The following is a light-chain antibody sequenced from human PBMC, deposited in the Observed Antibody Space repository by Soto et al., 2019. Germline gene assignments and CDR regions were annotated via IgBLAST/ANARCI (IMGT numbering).Light chain of an antibody. CDR2: DVS. CDR3: SSYTSSSPPV. J-gene: IGLJ3*02. V-gene: IGLV2-14*01. CDR1: SSDVGGYNY. Sequence: QSALTQPASVSGSPGQSITISCTGTSSDVGGYNYVSWYQQHPGKAPKLMIYDVSNRPSGVSNRFSGSKSGNTASLPISGLQAEDGDDYYCSSYTSSSPPVFGGGPKLTVL.